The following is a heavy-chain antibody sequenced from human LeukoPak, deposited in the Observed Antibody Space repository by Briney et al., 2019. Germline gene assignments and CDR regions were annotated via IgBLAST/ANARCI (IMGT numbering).Heavy chain of an antibody. V-gene: IGHV4-61*02. Sequence: SQTLSLTCTDSGGSISSGYYWSWIRQPAGKGLEWIGRIYTSGSTNYNPSLKSRVTISVDTSKNQFSLNLNSVTAADTAVYYCARDHPTPNTGYMDVWGKGTTVTVSS. CDR1: GGSISSGYY. J-gene: IGHJ6*03. CDR3: ARDHPTPNTGYMDV. D-gene: IGHD1-1*01. CDR2: IYTSGST.